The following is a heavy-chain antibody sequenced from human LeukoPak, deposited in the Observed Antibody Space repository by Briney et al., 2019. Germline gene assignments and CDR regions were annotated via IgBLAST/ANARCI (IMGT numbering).Heavy chain of an antibody. D-gene: IGHD6-13*01. CDR1: GSNFPIYW. V-gene: IGHV5-51*01. J-gene: IGHJ6*03. CDR2: IYPDDSNT. CDR3: ARQGAAGKYYYYYMDV. Sequence: KRGESLKISCQGSGSNFPIYWIGWVRQLPGQGLEWMGIIYPDDSNTIYGPSFQGQVTISADKSINTAYLEWSSLKASDTAIYYCARQGAAGKYYYYYMDVWGKGTTVTVSS.